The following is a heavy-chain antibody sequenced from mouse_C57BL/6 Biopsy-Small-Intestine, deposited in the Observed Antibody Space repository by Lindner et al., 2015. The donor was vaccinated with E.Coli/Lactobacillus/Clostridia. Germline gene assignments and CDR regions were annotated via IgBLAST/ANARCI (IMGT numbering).Heavy chain of an antibody. CDR2: IDPENGDT. CDR3: TTGGYDHFDY. D-gene: IGHD2-2*01. Sequence: VQLQESGAELVRPGASVKLSCTASGFNIKDDYMHWVKQRPEQGLEWIGWIDPENGDTEYASKFQGKATITADTSSNTAYLQLSSLTSEDTAVYYCTTGGYDHFDYWGQGTTLTVSS. CDR1: GFNIKDDY. J-gene: IGHJ2*01. V-gene: IGHV14-4*01.